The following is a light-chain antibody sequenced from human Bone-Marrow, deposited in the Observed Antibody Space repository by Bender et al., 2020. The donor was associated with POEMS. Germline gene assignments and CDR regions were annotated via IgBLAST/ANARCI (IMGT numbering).Light chain of an antibody. CDR3: CSYAGSSPWV. CDR1: SSDVGSYNL. Sequence: QSALTQPPSASGSPGQSVTISCTGTSSDVGSYNLVSWYQQHPGKAPKLMIFEVSKRPSGVSNRFSGSESGNTASLTISGLQAEDEADYYCCSYAGSSPWVFGGGTKLTVL. V-gene: IGLV2-23*02. CDR2: EVS. J-gene: IGLJ3*02.